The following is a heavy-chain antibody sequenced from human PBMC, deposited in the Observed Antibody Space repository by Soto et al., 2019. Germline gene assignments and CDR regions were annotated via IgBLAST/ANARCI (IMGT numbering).Heavy chain of an antibody. D-gene: IGHD2-21*02. J-gene: IGHJ4*02. CDR1: GGSISTYY. Sequence: PSETLSLTCTVSGGSISTYYWNWIRQPPGKGLEWIGYIHYSGTTHYNSSLKSRVTISVDTSKNQFSLSLSSVTAADTAVYYCARDSYCGGNCPFDSWGQGTLVTVS. V-gene: IGHV4-59*01. CDR3: ARDSYCGGNCPFDS. CDR2: IHYSGTT.